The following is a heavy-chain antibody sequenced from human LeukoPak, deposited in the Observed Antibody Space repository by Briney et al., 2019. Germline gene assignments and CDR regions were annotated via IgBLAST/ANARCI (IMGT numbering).Heavy chain of an antibody. CDR1: GGSISSSSYY. V-gene: IGHV4-39*07. D-gene: IGHD5-18*01. Sequence: SETLSLTCTVSGGSISSSSYYWGWIRQPPGKGLEWIGSIYYSGSTYYNPSLKSRVTISVDTSKNQFSLKLSSVTAADTAVYYCARAVEDTAMVNLGYFDYWGQGTLVTVSS. CDR2: IYYSGST. J-gene: IGHJ4*02. CDR3: ARAVEDTAMVNLGYFDY.